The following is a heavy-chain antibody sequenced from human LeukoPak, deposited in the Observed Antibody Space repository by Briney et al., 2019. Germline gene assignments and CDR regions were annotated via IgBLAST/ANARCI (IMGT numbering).Heavy chain of an antibody. CDR3: ARGRGIAARPSWFDP. V-gene: IGHV1-46*01. Sequence: ASVKVSCKASGYTFTSYYMHWVRQAPGQGLEWMGIINPSGGSTSYAQKFQGRVTMTRDMSTSTVYMELSSLRSEDTAVYYCARGRGIAARPSWFDPWGQGTLVTVSS. D-gene: IGHD6-6*01. J-gene: IGHJ5*02. CDR1: GYTFTSYY. CDR2: INPSGGST.